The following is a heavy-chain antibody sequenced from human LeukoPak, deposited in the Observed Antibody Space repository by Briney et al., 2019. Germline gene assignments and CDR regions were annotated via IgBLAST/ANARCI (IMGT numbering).Heavy chain of an antibody. Sequence: ASVKVSCTASGYTFTSYDINWVRQATGQGLEWVGWMNPNSGNTGYAQKLQGRVTMTTDTSTSTAYMELRSLRSDDTAVYYCARAEYCSSTSCYSGGRLYSSSAGDYWGQGTLVTVSS. CDR1: GYTFTSYD. CDR3: ARAEYCSSTSCYSGGRLYSSSAGDY. D-gene: IGHD2-2*01. J-gene: IGHJ4*02. CDR2: MNPNSGNT. V-gene: IGHV1-8*01.